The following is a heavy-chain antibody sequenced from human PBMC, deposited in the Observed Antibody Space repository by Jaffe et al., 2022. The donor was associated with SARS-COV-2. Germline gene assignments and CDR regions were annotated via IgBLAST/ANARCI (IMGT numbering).Heavy chain of an antibody. J-gene: IGHJ4*02. Sequence: EVQLVESGGGLVRSGGSLRLSCAASGFTFSNAWMSWVRQAPGKGLEWVGRIKSKTDGGTTDYAAPVKDRFTISRDDPKNTLYLQMNSLRTEDTAVYYCTTDRARYYGSNGFDYWGQGTPVTVSS. CDR1: GFTFSNAW. V-gene: IGHV3-15*01. CDR2: IKSKTDGGTT. D-gene: IGHD3-22*01. CDR3: TTDRARYYGSNGFDY.